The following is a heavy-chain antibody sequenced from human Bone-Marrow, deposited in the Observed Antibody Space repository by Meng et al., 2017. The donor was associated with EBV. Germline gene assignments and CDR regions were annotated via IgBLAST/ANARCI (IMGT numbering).Heavy chain of an antibody. CDR2: INTKTGKP. V-gene: IGHV7-4-1*02. D-gene: IGHD3-16*01. Sequence: QVQLVPSGSDLQKPGDSVKLSCKASGYTFTSYAMNWVRQAPGQGLEWMGWINTKTGKPTYAPGFTGRFVFSLDTSDSTTYLQISSLKTEDSAVYYCARDGGRRLDYWGQGTLVTVSS. CDR1: GYTFTSYA. CDR3: ARDGGRRLDY. J-gene: IGHJ4*02.